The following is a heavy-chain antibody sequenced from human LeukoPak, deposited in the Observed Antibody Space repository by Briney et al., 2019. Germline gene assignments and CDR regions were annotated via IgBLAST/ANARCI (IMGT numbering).Heavy chain of an antibody. V-gene: IGHV3-21*04. CDR3: ARPKTRCSYGPLHGGAFDI. CDR1: GFTFSSYG. J-gene: IGHJ3*02. Sequence: GGSLRLSCAASGFTFSSYGMNWVRQAPGKGLEWVSSISSSSSYTYYADSVKGRFTISRDNSKNTLYLQMNSLRAEDTAVYYCARPKTRCSYGPLHGGAFDIWGQGTMVTVSS. CDR2: ISSSSSYT. D-gene: IGHD5-18*01.